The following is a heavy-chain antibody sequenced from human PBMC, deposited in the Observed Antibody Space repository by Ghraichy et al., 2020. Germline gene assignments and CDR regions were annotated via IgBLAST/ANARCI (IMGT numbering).Heavy chain of an antibody. CDR2: IRSKDNNYAT. D-gene: IGHD3-10*01. CDR3: TRRVTVGPGPWVWFDP. J-gene: IGHJ5*02. V-gene: IGHV3-73*01. Sequence: GGSLRLFCAASGFTFSGSAMHWVRQASGKGLEWVGRIRSKDNNYATGYAASVKGRFTISRDDSKNTAYLQMNNLKTEDTAVYYCTRRVTVGPGPWVWFDPWGQGTLVTVSS. CDR1: GFTFSGSA.